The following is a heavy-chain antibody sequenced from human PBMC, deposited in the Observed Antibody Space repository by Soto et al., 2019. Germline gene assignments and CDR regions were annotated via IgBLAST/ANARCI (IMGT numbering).Heavy chain of an antibody. D-gene: IGHD3-10*01. J-gene: IGHJ6*02. CDR2: INPNSGGT. CDR1: GYTFTGYY. V-gene: IGHV1-2*02. Sequence: QVQLVQSGAEVKKPGASVKVSCKASGYTFTGYYMHWVRQAPGQGLEWMGWINPNSGGTNYAQKFQGRVTMTRDTSIRTACMELSRLRSDDTAVYYCARDIRGVRQALYYYYGMDVWGQGTTVTVSS. CDR3: ARDIRGVRQALYYYYGMDV.